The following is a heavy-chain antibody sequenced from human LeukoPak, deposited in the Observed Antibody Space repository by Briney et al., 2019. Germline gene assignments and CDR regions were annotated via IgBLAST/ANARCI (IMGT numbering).Heavy chain of an antibody. Sequence: GASVKVSCKASGGTFSSYAISWVRQAPGQGLEWMGGIIPIFGTANYAQKFQGRVTITADKSTSTAYMELSSLRSEDTAVYYCAKDDGWVQYANWGQGTLVTVSS. CDR2: IIPIFGTA. V-gene: IGHV1-69*06. CDR3: AKDDGWVQYAN. CDR1: GGTFSSYA. J-gene: IGHJ4*02. D-gene: IGHD5-24*01.